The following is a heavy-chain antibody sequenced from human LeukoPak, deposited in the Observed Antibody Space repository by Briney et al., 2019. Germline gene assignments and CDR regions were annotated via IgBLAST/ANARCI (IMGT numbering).Heavy chain of an antibody. CDR1: GFTFSSYA. CDR2: ISGSGGST. Sequence: GGSLRLSCAASGFTFSSYAMSWVRQAPGKGLEGVSAISGSGGSTYYADSVKARFTISRDNSKNTLYLQMNSLRAEDTAVYYCAKGYCSTTSCRNFDSWGQGTLVTVSS. D-gene: IGHD2-2*01. CDR3: AKGYCSTTSCRNFDS. J-gene: IGHJ4*02. V-gene: IGHV3-23*01.